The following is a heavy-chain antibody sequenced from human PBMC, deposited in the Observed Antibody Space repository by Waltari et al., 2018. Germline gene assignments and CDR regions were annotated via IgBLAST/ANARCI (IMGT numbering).Heavy chain of an antibody. V-gene: IGHV4-61*02. CDR2: IYTSGST. D-gene: IGHD3-22*01. Sequence: QVQLQESGPGLVKPSQTLSLTCTVSGGSISSGSYYWSWTRQPAGKGLEWIGRIYTSGSTNYNPSLKSRVTISVDTSKNQFSLKLSSVTAADTAVYYCARVGDSSGYYSFDYWGQGTLVTVSS. J-gene: IGHJ4*02. CDR3: ARVGDSSGYYSFDY. CDR1: GGSISSGSYY.